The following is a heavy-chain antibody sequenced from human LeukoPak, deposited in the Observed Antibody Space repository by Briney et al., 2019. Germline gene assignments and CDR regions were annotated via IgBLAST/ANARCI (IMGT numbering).Heavy chain of an antibody. V-gene: IGHV3-23*01. Sequence: GGSLRLSCAASGFTFSNYAMSWVRQAPGEGLQWVSAISGGGGNTYNADSAKGRFTISRDNSKNTLYLQMNSLRVQDTAVYYCEKGRYRGQRGYFHYCGQGTVDTVSS. D-gene: IGHD1-26*01. CDR1: GFTFSNYA. CDR3: EKGRYRGQRGYFHY. CDR2: ISGGGGNT. J-gene: IGHJ4*02.